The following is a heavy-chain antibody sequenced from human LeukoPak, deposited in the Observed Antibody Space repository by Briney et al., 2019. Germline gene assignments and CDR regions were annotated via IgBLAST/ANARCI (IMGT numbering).Heavy chain of an antibody. CDR3: ARGDIAVAGTPWFDP. V-gene: IGHV1-2*02. CDR2: INPNSGGT. D-gene: IGHD6-19*01. Sequence: ASVKVSCKTSGYTFTGYYMHWVRQAPGQGLEWMGWINPNSGGTNYAQKFQGRVTMTRDTSTSTVYMELSSLRSEDTAVYYCARGDIAVAGTPWFDPWGQGTLVTVSS. J-gene: IGHJ5*02. CDR1: GYTFTGYY.